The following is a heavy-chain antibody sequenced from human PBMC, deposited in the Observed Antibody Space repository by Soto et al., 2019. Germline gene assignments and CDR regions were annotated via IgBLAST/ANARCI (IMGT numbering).Heavy chain of an antibody. Sequence: SETLSLTCTVSGGSISSYYWSWIRQPPGKGLEWIGYIYYSGSTNYNPSLKSRVTISVDTSKNQFSLRLTSVTAADTAVYYCATYLLGNIDVWGQGTLVTVSS. CDR1: GGSISSYY. J-gene: IGHJ4*02. V-gene: IGHV4-59*08. D-gene: IGHD7-27*01. CDR3: ATYLLGNIDV. CDR2: IYYSGST.